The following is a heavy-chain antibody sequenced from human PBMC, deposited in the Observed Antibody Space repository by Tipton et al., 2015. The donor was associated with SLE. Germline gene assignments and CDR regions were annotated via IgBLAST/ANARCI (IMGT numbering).Heavy chain of an antibody. CDR1: GYTFSRYD. CDR3: AAATVGQAAFDI. J-gene: IGHJ3*02. CDR2: ISAYNGNT. V-gene: IGHV1-18*04. Sequence: QSGAEVKKPGASVRVSCKASGYTFSRYDINWVRQAPGQGLEWMGWISAYNGNTNYAQKLQGRVTMTTDTSTSTAYMDLRSLRSDDTAVYYCAAATVGQAAFDIWGQGTMVTVSS. D-gene: IGHD4-23*01.